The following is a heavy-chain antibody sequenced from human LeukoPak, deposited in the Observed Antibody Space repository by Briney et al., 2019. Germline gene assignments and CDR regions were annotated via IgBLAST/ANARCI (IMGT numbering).Heavy chain of an antibody. CDR1: GFTFSDYY. V-gene: IGHV3-11*01. Sequence: PGGSLRLSCAASGFTFSDYYMSWIRQAPGKGLEWVSYISSSGSTIYYADSVKGRFTISRDNAKNLLYLQMNSLRAEDTAVYYCARDIVVVPAAIGAFDIWGQGTMVTVSS. J-gene: IGHJ3*02. CDR3: ARDIVVVPAAIGAFDI. CDR2: ISSSGSTI. D-gene: IGHD2-2*01.